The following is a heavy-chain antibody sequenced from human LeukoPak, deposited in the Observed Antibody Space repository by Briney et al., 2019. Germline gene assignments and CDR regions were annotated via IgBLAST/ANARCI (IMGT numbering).Heavy chain of an antibody. J-gene: IGHJ4*02. V-gene: IGHV4-61*01. CDR1: GGSVSSGSFY. CDR3: AREAVAAAEVDY. D-gene: IGHD6-13*01. CDR2: IYYSGST. Sequence: SETLSLTCTVSGGSVSSGSFYWNWIRQPPGKGLEWIGYIYYSGSTSYNPSLKSRVTISVDTSKNQFSLKLSSVTAADTAVYYCAREAVAAAEVDYWGQGTLVTVSS.